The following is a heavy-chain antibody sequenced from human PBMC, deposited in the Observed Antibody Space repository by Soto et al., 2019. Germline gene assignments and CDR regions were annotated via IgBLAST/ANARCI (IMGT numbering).Heavy chain of an antibody. Sequence: SETLSLTCTVSGGPISSYYWTWIRQPPGKGLEWIGYIYYSGSTNYNPSLKSRVTISVDTSKNQFSLKLSSVTAADTAVYYCARQDSSGWYWFFDYWGQGALVTVS. V-gene: IGHV4-59*01. CDR2: IYYSGST. CDR1: GGPISSYY. D-gene: IGHD6-13*01. J-gene: IGHJ4*02. CDR3: ARQDSSGWYWFFDY.